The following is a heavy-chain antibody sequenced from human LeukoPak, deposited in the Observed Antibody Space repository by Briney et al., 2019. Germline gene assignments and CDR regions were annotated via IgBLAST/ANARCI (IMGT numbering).Heavy chain of an antibody. Sequence: SCKASGYTFTGYYMHWVRQAPGKGLEWVAVISYDGSNKYYADSVKGRFTISRDNSKNTLYLQMNSLRAEDTAVFYCARDRSSYEYYFDHWGQGTLVTVSS. CDR2: ISYDGSNK. V-gene: IGHV3-30-3*01. CDR3: ARDRSSYEYYFDH. CDR1: GYTFTGYY. J-gene: IGHJ4*02. D-gene: IGHD5-12*01.